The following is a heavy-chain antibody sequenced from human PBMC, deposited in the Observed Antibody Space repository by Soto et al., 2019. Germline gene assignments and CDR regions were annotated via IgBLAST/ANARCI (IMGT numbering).Heavy chain of an antibody. Sequence: PSETLSLTCAVYGGSFSGYYWSWIRQPPGKGLEWIGEINHSGSTNYNPSLKSRVTISVDTSKNQFSLKLSSVTAADTAVYYCARVRGYYFRVRNYFYYWGQGTLVTVSS. CDR3: ARVRGYYFRVRNYFYY. V-gene: IGHV4-34*01. CDR2: INHSGST. CDR1: GGSFSGYY. D-gene: IGHD3-22*01. J-gene: IGHJ4*02.